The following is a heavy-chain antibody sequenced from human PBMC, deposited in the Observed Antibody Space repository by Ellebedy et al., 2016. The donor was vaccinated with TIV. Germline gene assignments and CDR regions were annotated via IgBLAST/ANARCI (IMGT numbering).Heavy chain of an antibody. D-gene: IGHD3-16*01. V-gene: IGHV3-74*01. Sequence: PGGSLRLSCAASGFTFSSYWMHWVRQAPGKGLVWVSSINSGGSSTSYADSVKGRFTISRDNAKNSLYLQMNSLTVEDTAVYYCARDSGGIDYWGQGTLITVSS. CDR3: ARDSGGIDY. J-gene: IGHJ4*02. CDR2: INSGGSST. CDR1: GFTFSSYW.